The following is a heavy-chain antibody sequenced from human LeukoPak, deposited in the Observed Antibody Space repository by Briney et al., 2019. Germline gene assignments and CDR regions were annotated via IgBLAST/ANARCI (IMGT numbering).Heavy chain of an antibody. D-gene: IGHD6-13*01. V-gene: IGHV4-39*01. CDR1: GGSIKSNNYY. CDR3: ARHRMTAEDYFDF. J-gene: IGHJ4*02. Sequence: SSETLSLTCSVSGGSIKSNNYYWGWIRQPPGKGLEWIGTMDYSGSTYYNPSLKSRITISVDTSKNQLSLKLRSVTAADTAVYYCARHRMTAEDYFDFWGQGTLVTVSS. CDR2: MDYSGST.